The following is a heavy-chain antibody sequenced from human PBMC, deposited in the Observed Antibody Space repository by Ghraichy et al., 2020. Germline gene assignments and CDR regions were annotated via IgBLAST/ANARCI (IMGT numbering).Heavy chain of an antibody. CDR2: TYYRSKWYN. Sequence: SQTLSLTCAISGDSVSSNSAAWNWIRQSPSRGLEWLGRTYYRSKWYNDYAVSVKSQITINPDTSKNQFSLQLNSVTPEDTAVYYCARGNSMTTVTMKGFYYGMDVWGQGTTVTVSS. V-gene: IGHV6-1*01. D-gene: IGHD4-17*01. J-gene: IGHJ6*02. CDR1: GDSVSSNSAA. CDR3: ARGNSMTTVTMKGFYYGMDV.